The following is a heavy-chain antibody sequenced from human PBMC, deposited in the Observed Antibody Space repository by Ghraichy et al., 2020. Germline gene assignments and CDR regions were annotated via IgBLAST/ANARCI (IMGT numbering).Heavy chain of an antibody. CDR1: RFTFSSYS. D-gene: IGHD6-6*01. Sequence: GGSLRLSCAASRFTFSSYSMNWVRQAPGKGLEWVSYISSSSSNIYYADSVKGRFTVSRDNAKNSLYLQVNSLRAEDTAVYYCARTPYTSSPRYFDYWGQGSLVTVSS. V-gene: IGHV3-21*01. CDR3: ARTPYTSSPRYFDY. CDR2: ISSSSSNI. J-gene: IGHJ4*02.